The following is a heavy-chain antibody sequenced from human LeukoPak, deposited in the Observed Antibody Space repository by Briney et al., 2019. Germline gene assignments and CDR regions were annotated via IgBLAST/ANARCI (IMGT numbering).Heavy chain of an antibody. D-gene: IGHD1-26*01. J-gene: IGHJ4*02. Sequence: PSETLSLTCTVSGGSISSYYWSWIRQPPGKGLEWIGEINHSGSTNYNPSLKSRVTISVDTSKNQFSLKLSSVTAADTAVYYCASSSGSYFDYWGQGTLVTVSS. CDR1: GGSISSYY. CDR3: ASSSGSYFDY. V-gene: IGHV4-34*01. CDR2: INHSGST.